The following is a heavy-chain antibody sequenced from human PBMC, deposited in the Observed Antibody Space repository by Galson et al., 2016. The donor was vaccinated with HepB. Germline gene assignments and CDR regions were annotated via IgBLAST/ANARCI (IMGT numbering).Heavy chain of an antibody. J-gene: IGHJ6*02. CDR1: GFIVSNDY. CDR3: ARDPGFRNGMNV. Sequence: SLRLSCAGSGFIVSNDYMNWVRQAPGKGLEWLSVSYGDGSTYYAESVRGRFTISRDNSKNSVFLQMNNLRAEDTAVYYCARDPGFRNGMNVWGQGTTVTVSS. V-gene: IGHV3-53*01. CDR2: SYGDGST.